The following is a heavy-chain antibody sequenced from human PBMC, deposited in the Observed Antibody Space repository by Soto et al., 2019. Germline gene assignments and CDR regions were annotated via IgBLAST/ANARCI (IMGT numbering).Heavy chain of an antibody. CDR2: IYYSGST. CDR1: GGSISSGDYY. J-gene: IGHJ5*02. V-gene: IGHV4-30-4*01. CDR3: ARADLYYDRNWFDP. D-gene: IGHD3-3*01. Sequence: SETLSLTCALSGGSISSGDYYWSWIRQPPGKGLEWIGYIYYSGSTYYNPSLKSRVTISVDTSKNQFSLKLSSVTAADTAVYYCARADLYYDRNWFDPWGQGTLVTVS.